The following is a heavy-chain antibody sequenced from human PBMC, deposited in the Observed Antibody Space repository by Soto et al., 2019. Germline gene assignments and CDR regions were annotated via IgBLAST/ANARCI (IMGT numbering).Heavy chain of an antibody. V-gene: IGHV3-21*01. CDR1: GFTFSSHS. D-gene: IGHD5-12*01. CDR3: ARDLQMATIRGGDY. J-gene: IGHJ4*02. CDR2: ISSSSSYI. Sequence: GGSLRLSCAGSGFTFSSHSMNWVRQAPGKGLEWVSSISSSSSYIDYADSVKGRFTISRDNAKNSLYLQMNSLRVEDTAVYYCARDLQMATIRGGDYWGQGT.